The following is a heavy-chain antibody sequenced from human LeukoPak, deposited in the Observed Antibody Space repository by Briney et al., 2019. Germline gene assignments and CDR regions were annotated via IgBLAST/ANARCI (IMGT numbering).Heavy chain of an antibody. J-gene: IGHJ4*02. Sequence: ASVKVSCMASGYTFTSYGISWVRQAPGQGLEWMGWISAYNGNTNYARKLQGRVTMTTDTSTSTAYMELRSLRSDDTAVYYCARLGSDSGASPLDYWGQGTLVTVSS. V-gene: IGHV1-18*01. CDR3: ARLGSDSGASPLDY. D-gene: IGHD1-26*01. CDR1: GYTFTSYG. CDR2: ISAYNGNT.